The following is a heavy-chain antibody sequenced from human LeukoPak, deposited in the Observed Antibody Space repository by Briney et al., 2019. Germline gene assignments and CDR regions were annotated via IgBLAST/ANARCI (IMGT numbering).Heavy chain of an antibody. D-gene: IGHD2-2*02. Sequence: ASVKVSCKASGGTFSSYAISWVRQAPGQGLEWMGRIIPILGIANYAQKFQGRVTITADKSTSTAYMEPSSLRSEDTAVYYCARDRDIVVVPAAIRGRIWFDPWGQGTLVTVSS. CDR2: IIPILGIA. CDR1: GGTFSSYA. J-gene: IGHJ5*02. V-gene: IGHV1-69*04. CDR3: ARDRDIVVVPAAIRGRIWFDP.